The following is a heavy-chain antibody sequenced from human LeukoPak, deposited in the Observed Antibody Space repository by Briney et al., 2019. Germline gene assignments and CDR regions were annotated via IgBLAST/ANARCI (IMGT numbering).Heavy chain of an antibody. CDR1: GFTFTNAW. Sequence: GSLRLSCAASGFTFTNAWMTWVRQAPGKGLEWVGRIKSKGDGETTDYAAPVKGRFTMSRDDSKATLYLQMNSLKAEDTAVYYCATDLGLTMIRGVIVHWGQGALVTVSS. CDR3: ATDLGLTMIRGVIVH. CDR2: IKSKGDGETT. D-gene: IGHD3-10*01. V-gene: IGHV3-15*01. J-gene: IGHJ4*02.